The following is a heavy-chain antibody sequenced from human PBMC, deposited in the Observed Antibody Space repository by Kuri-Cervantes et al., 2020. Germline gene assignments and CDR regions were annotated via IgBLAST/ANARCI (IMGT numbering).Heavy chain of an antibody. CDR1: GFTFNSYW. Sequence: GESLKISCAASGFTFNSYWMNWVRQAPGKGLEWVANIKQDGSEKYYVDSVKGRFTISRDNAKNSLYLHMNSLRAEDTAVYYCARKGLDYFYYYMDVWGKGTTVTVSS. V-gene: IGHV3-7*02. J-gene: IGHJ6*03. CDR3: ARKGLDYFYYYMDV. CDR2: IKQDGSEK.